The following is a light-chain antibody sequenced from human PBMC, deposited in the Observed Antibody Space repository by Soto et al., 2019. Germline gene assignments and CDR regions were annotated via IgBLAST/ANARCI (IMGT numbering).Light chain of an antibody. CDR2: GAS. Sequence: EIVMTQSPATLSLSPGERATLSCRASQSVSSNLAWYQQKPGQAPRLLIYGASTRATGIPARFSGSGSGTEFTLTISSLQYEDFAVYYCQQYNSWPRVTFGPGTKVDIK. CDR1: QSVSSN. CDR3: QQYNSWPRVT. V-gene: IGKV3-15*01. J-gene: IGKJ3*01.